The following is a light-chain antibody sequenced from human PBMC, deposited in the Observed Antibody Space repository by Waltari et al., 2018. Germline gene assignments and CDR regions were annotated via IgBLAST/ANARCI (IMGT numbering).Light chain of an antibody. CDR3: SSYTSSSTVV. Sequence: QSALTQPASVSGSPGQSITISCTGTSSDVGGHNHVAWYPHHPGKAPKLMIYEVNNRPSGVSTRFSGSKSGNTASLTISDLQAEDEADYHCSSYTSSSTVVFGGGTKLTVL. J-gene: IGLJ2*01. CDR1: SSDVGGHNH. CDR2: EVN. V-gene: IGLV2-14*01.